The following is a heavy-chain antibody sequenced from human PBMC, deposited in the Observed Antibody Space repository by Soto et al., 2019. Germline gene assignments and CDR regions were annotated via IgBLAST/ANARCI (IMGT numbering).Heavy chain of an antibody. CDR2: IYWDDDK. Sequence: SGPTLVNPTQTLTLTCSFSGFSLSASGVGVGWIRQPPGKALEWLALIYWDDDKRYSPSLKSRLTITKDTSRNQVVLAMTNMDPVDTATYYCAHSPPYYYDSSGYYSRFDYFDYWGQGNLVTVSS. V-gene: IGHV2-5*02. J-gene: IGHJ4*01. D-gene: IGHD3-22*01. CDR1: GFSLSASGVG. CDR3: AHSPPYYYDSSGYYSRFDYFDY.